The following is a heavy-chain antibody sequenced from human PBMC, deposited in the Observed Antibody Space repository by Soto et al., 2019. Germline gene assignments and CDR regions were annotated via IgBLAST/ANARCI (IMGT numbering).Heavy chain of an antibody. CDR2: SRDKGNSYST. Sequence: EVQLVESGGDLVQPGGSLRLSCAASGFTFSDHYIDWVRQAPGKGLEWVGSSRDKGNSYSTDYAASVKGRFTISRDASKNSLYLQMNSLKTEDTALYYCARSITGTTSFDYWGQGTLVTVSS. D-gene: IGHD1-7*01. CDR1: GFTFSDHY. V-gene: IGHV3-72*01. CDR3: ARSITGTTSFDY. J-gene: IGHJ4*02.